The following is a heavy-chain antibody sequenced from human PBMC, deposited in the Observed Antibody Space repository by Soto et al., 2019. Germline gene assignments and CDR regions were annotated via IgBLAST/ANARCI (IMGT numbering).Heavy chain of an antibody. D-gene: IGHD3-22*01. Sequence: QVQLVESGGGVVQPGRSLRLSCAASGFTFSSYGMHWVRQAPGKGLEWVAVIWYDGSNKYYADSVKGRFTISRDNSKNTLYLQMNSLRAEDTAVYYCARDGGQLITMIVVVPRYFDLWGRGTLVTVSS. CDR2: IWYDGSNK. V-gene: IGHV3-33*01. J-gene: IGHJ2*01. CDR1: GFTFSSYG. CDR3: ARDGGQLITMIVVVPRYFDL.